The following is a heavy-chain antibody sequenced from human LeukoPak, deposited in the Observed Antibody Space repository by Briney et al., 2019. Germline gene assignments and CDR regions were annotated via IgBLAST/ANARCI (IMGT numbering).Heavy chain of an antibody. CDR2: ISWNSGSI. CDR3: AKDFYSSSSLFDY. V-gene: IGHV3-9*01. J-gene: IGHJ4*02. D-gene: IGHD6-6*01. CDR1: GFTFDDYA. Sequence: SGGSLRLSCAASGFTFDDYAMHWVRQAPGKGLEWVSGISWNSGSIGYADSVKGRFTISRDNAKNSLYLQMNSLRAEDTALYYCAKDFYSSSSLFDYWGQGSLVTVSS.